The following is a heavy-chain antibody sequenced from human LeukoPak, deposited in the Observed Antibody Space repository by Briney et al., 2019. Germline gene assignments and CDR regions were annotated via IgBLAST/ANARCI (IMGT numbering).Heavy chain of an antibody. J-gene: IGHJ3*02. CDR2: IIPILGIA. CDR3: ARDALQRRSSWSEAFDI. Sequence: SVKVSCKASGGTFSIYAISWVRQAPGQGLEWMGRIIPILGIANYAQKFQGRVTITADKSTSTAYMELSSLRSEDTAVYYCARDALQRRSSWSEAFDIWGQGTMVTVSS. CDR1: GGTFSIYA. D-gene: IGHD6-13*01. V-gene: IGHV1-69*04.